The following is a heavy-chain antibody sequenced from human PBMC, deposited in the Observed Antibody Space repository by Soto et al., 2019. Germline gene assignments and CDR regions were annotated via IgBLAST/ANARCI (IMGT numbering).Heavy chain of an antibody. V-gene: IGHV5-10-1*03. J-gene: IGHJ2*01. CDR1: GFSFTDYW. Sequence: EVQLVQSGAEVKKPGDSLRISWKGSGFSFTDYWISWVRQMPGTGLAWVGRISPSDSYTNYNPSFEGHVTISADKSISTVYPQWSSLKAADTAMYYCARPKVDCSTTSCAIFQVWYFDLWGRGTLVTVSS. CDR3: ARPKVDCSTTSCAIFQVWYFDL. D-gene: IGHD2-2*01. CDR2: ISPSDSYT.